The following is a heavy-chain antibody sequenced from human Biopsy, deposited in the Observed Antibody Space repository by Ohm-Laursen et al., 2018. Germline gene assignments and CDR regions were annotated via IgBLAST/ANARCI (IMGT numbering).Heavy chain of an antibody. D-gene: IGHD5-12*01. V-gene: IGHV1-69*06. CDR2: IMSLYNTT. J-gene: IGHJ2*01. CDR1: GGMFNSYT. Sequence: ASVKVSCKASGGMFNSYTINWLRQAPGQGLQWMGGIMSLYNTTNYAQKFWDRITVTADKSTNTVYMTLSSLTSEDTAVYFCARGLGGYDYWYFDLWGRGTLVSVSS. CDR3: ARGLGGYDYWYFDL.